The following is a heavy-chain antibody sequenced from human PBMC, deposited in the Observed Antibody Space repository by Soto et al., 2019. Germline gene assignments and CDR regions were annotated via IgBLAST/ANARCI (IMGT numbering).Heavy chain of an antibody. Sequence: PGGSLRLSCAASGFPFVSYAMHWVRQAPGKGLEWVAVISYDGSNKYYADSVKGRFTISRDNSKNTLYLQMNSLRAEDTAVYYCARDRTTSRSNGMDVWGQGTTVTVSS. J-gene: IGHJ6*02. D-gene: IGHD2-2*01. V-gene: IGHV3-30-3*01. CDR2: ISYDGSNK. CDR1: GFPFVSYA. CDR3: ARDRTTSRSNGMDV.